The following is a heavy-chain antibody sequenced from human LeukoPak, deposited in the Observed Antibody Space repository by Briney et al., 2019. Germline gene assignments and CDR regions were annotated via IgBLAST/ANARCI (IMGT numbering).Heavy chain of an antibody. CDR3: ARGSEWLLYMDV. CDR2: ISSSSSYI. Sequence: GGSLRLSCAASGFTFSSYSMSWVRQAPGKGLEWVSSISSSSSYIYYADSVKGRFTISRDNAKNSLYLQMNSLRAEDTAVYYCARGSEWLLYMDVWGKGTTVTVSS. CDR1: GFTFSSYS. J-gene: IGHJ6*03. V-gene: IGHV3-21*01. D-gene: IGHD3-3*01.